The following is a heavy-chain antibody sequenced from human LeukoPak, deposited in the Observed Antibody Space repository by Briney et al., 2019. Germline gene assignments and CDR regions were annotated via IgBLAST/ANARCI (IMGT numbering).Heavy chain of an antibody. Sequence: GGSLRLSCAASGFTFSSYEMNWVRQAPGKGLEWVSSISSRSSHIYYADSLKGRFTISRDNAKNSLYLQMNSLRGEDTAVYYCVRGGAGATASDTFDIWGQGTMVTVSS. CDR1: GFTFSSYE. D-gene: IGHD5-12*01. V-gene: IGHV3-21*01. CDR3: VRGGAGATASDTFDI. J-gene: IGHJ3*02. CDR2: ISSRSSHI.